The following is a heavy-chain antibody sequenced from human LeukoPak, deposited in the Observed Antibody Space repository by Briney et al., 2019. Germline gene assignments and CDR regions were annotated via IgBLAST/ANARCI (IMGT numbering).Heavy chain of an antibody. CDR1: GGSISSSNW. D-gene: IGHD1-26*01. V-gene: IGHV4-4*02. CDR3: ARDRMGSATLGFDY. CDR2: ISSHSGSA. Sequence: SGTLSLTCAVSGGSISSSNWWTWVRQPPGKGLEWIGEISSHSGSANYNPSLMRRVTISVDKSKNQFSLRLSSVTAADTAVYYCARDRMGSATLGFDYWGQGTLVT. J-gene: IGHJ4*02.